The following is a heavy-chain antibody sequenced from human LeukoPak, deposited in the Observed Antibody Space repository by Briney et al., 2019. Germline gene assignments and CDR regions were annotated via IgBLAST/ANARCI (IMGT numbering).Heavy chain of an antibody. J-gene: IGHJ4*02. CDR2: IYYSGST. CDR3: ATTSLGYSSGWYYFDY. CDR1: GGSISRSSYY. D-gene: IGHD6-19*01. Sequence: SETLSLTCTVSGGSISRSSYYWGWIRQPPGKGLEWIGSIYYSGSTYYNPSLKSRVTISVDTSKNQFSLKLSSVTAADTAVYYCATTSLGYSSGWYYFDYWGQGTLVTVSS. V-gene: IGHV4-39*01.